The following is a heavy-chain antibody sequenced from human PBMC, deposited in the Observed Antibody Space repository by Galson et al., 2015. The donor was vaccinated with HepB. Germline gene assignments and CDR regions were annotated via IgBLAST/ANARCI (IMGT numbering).Heavy chain of an antibody. CDR1: GFTFSTSSMPFETYW. V-gene: IGHV3-7*03. D-gene: IGHD2-2*01. CDR3: VRDHFHLMGPAAGTFDL. CDR2: IKQDGSEK. Sequence: SLRLSCAASGFTFSTSSMPFETYWMSWVRQAPGKGLEWVANIKQDGSEKYYLVSVKGRFTISRDNAQNSLYLEMNNLRAEDTAIYYCVRDHFHLMGPAAGTFDLWGQGTLVTVSS. J-gene: IGHJ3*01.